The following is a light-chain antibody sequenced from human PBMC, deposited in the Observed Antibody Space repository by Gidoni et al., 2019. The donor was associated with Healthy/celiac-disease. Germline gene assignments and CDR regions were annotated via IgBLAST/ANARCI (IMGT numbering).Light chain of an antibody. V-gene: IGLV1-36*01. Sequence: QSVLTKPPSVSEAPRQRVTISCSGSSSNIGNNAVNLYHQRPGKAPKLRIYYDDWMPSGVSARFSGSKSGTSASLAISVLQSEDEADYYCAALDDSLNGPVFGGGTKLTVL. CDR1: SSNIGNNA. J-gene: IGLJ2*01. CDR2: YDD. CDR3: AALDDSLNGPV.